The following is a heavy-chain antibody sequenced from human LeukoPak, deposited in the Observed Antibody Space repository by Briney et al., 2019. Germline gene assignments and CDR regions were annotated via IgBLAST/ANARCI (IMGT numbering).Heavy chain of an antibody. CDR2: IKQDGSEK. V-gene: IGHV3-7*04. Sequence: GGSLRLSCAASGIPFFSYWMNWVRQAPGKGLEWVANIKQDGSEKFYVDSVKGRFTISRDNARNSLYLQMNSLRAEDTAVYYCARAVSSGYYNLYFDLWGQRTLVTVSS. CDR1: GIPFFSYW. D-gene: IGHD3-3*01. CDR3: ARAVSSGYYNLYFDL. J-gene: IGHJ4*02.